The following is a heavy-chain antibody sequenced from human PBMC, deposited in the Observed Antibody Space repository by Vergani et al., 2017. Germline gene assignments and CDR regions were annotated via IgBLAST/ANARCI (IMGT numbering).Heavy chain of an antibody. CDR3: ARASTQFWSGYYTGIDYYYGMDV. CDR1: GGTFSSYT. V-gene: IGHV1-69*02. D-gene: IGHD3-3*01. Sequence: QVQLVQSGAEVKKPGSSVKVSCKASGGTFSSYTISWVRQAPGQGLEWMGRIIPIRGIANYAQKFQGRVTITADKSTSTAYMELSSLRSEDTAVYYCARASTQFWSGYYTGIDYYYGMDVWGQGTTVTVSS. CDR2: IIPIRGIA. J-gene: IGHJ6*02.